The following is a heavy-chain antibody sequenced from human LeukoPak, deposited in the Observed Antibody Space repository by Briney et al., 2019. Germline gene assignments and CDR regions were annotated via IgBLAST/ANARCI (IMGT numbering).Heavy chain of an antibody. Sequence: ASVKVSCKVSGYTLTELSMHWVRQAPGKGLEWMGGFDPEDGETIYAQKFQGRVTMTEDTSTDTAYMELSSLRSEDTAVYYCARANCGGDCYSPAPYYYYMDVWGKGTTVTVSS. CDR3: ARANCGGDCYSPAPYYYYMDV. V-gene: IGHV1-24*01. J-gene: IGHJ6*03. D-gene: IGHD2-21*01. CDR2: FDPEDGET. CDR1: GYTLTELS.